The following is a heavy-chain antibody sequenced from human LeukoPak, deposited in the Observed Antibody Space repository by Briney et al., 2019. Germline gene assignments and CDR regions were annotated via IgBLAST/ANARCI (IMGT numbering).Heavy chain of an antibody. V-gene: IGHV3-23*01. J-gene: IGHJ6*02. CDR3: ARNNGMDV. Sequence: GGSLRLSCAASGFSFSSYAMSWVRQAPGKGLEWVSGINGRGDSTVYADSVKGRFTISKDNAKNSLYLQMNSLRAEDTALYHCARNNGMDVWGQGTTVIVSS. CDR2: INGRGDST. CDR1: GFSFSSYA.